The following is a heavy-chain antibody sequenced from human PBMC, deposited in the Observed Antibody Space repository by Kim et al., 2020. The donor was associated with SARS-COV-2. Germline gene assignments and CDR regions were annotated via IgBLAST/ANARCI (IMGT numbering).Heavy chain of an antibody. V-gene: IGHV3-48*02. CDR1: GFTFSSYS. CDR2: ISSSSSTI. Sequence: GGSLRLSCAASGFTFSSYSMNWVRQAPGKGLEWVSYISSSSSTIYYADSVKGRFTISRDNAKNSLYLQMNSLRDEDTAVYYCARGLSNDSLRGTYFQHWGQGTLVGVCS. D-gene: IGHD3-9*01. CDR3: ARGLSNDSLRGTYFQH. J-gene: IGHJ1*01.